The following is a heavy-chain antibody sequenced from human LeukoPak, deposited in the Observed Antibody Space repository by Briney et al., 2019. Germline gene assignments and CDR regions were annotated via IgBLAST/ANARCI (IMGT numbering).Heavy chain of an antibody. CDR3: ARVTYNGYQHFDY. J-gene: IGHJ4*02. V-gene: IGHV4-39*07. D-gene: IGHD3-10*01. CDR2: IHHRGTT. CDR1: GGSISTNTYY. Sequence: PSETLFLTCIVSGGSISTNTYYWGWIRLPPGKGLEWIGEIHHRGTTYYNPSLRSRVTISVDTSKNQFSLRLTSVTAADTAVYYCARVTYNGYQHFDYWGQGNLVTVS.